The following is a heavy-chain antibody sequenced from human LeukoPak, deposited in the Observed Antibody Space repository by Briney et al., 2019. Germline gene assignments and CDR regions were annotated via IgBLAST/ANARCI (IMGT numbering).Heavy chain of an antibody. CDR3: ARQGGYCSSTSCYASIDY. V-gene: IGHV5-51*01. CDR1: GYSFTSYW. J-gene: IGHJ4*02. CDR2: IYPGDSDT. Sequence: RGESLKISCKGSGYSFTSYWIGWVRQMPGKGLEWMGIIYPGDSDTRYSPSFQGQVTISADKSISTAYLQWSSLKASDTAMYYCARQGGYCSSTSCYASIDYWGQGTLVTVSS. D-gene: IGHD2-2*01.